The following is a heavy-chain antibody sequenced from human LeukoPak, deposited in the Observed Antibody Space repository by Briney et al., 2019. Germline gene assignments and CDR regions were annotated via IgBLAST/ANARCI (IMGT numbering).Heavy chain of an antibody. V-gene: IGHV3-23*01. Sequence: GGSLRLSCAASGFTFSNYAVAWVRQAPGKGLEWVSVISNRGSTINYAASVKGRFTISRDNSKNRLYLQMNGLRAEDTAVYYCAKEGPSCGGDCYGVFDYWGQGTLVTVSS. J-gene: IGHJ4*02. CDR2: ISNRGSTI. CDR3: AKEGPSCGGDCYGVFDY. CDR1: GFTFSNYA. D-gene: IGHD2-21*02.